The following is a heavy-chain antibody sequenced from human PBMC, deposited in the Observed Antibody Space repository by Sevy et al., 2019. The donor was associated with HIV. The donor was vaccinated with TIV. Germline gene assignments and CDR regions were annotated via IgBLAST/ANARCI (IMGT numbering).Heavy chain of an antibody. CDR1: GFTFTSSA. CDR3: AADPNYDCWSGYHELYYYYAMDV. Sequence: ASVKVSCKASGFTFTSSAVQWVRQARGQRLEWIGWIVVGSGNTNYAQKFQERVTITRDSSTSTAYMELSSLRSEDTAVYYCAADPNYDCWSGYHELYYYYAMDVWGQGTTVTVSS. CDR2: IVVGSGNT. D-gene: IGHD3-3*01. J-gene: IGHJ6*02. V-gene: IGHV1-58*01.